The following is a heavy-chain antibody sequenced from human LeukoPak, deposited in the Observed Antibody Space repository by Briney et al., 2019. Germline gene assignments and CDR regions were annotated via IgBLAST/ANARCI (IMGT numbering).Heavy chain of an antibody. CDR1: GYTFSSYG. D-gene: IGHD2-15*01. CDR3: ARGPSIVVVVAATHYGMDV. V-gene: IGHV1-18*01. Sequence: ASVKVSCKPSGYTFSSYGVSWVRQAPGQGLEWMGWISGYNENTHFAQKLQGRVTMTTDTSTSTAYMELRSLRSDDTAVYYCARGPSIVVVVAATHYGMDVWGQGTTVTVSS. CDR2: ISGYNENT. J-gene: IGHJ6*02.